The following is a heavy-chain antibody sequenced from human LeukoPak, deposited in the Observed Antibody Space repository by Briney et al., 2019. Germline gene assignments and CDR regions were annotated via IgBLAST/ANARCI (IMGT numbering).Heavy chain of an antibody. Sequence: ASVKVSCKASGYTFTSYAMHWVRQAPGQRLEWMGWINAGNGNTKYSQKFQGRVTITRDTSASTAYMELSSPRSEDTAVYYCARGVAVAKKGSYFFDYWGQGTLVTVSS. D-gene: IGHD6-19*01. V-gene: IGHV1-3*01. CDR3: ARGVAVAKKGSYFFDY. CDR1: GYTFTSYA. J-gene: IGHJ4*02. CDR2: INAGNGNT.